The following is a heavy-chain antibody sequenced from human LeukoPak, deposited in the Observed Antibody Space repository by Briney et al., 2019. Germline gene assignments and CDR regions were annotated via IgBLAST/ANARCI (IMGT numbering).Heavy chain of an antibody. Sequence: PGGSLRLSCAASGFTFSSYAMSWVRQAPGKGLEWVSAISGSGGSTYYADSVKGRFTISRDNAKNSLYLQMNSLRDEDTAVYYCASHYYGSGKLENWGQGTLVTVSS. J-gene: IGHJ4*02. D-gene: IGHD3-10*01. CDR2: ISGSGGST. CDR3: ASHYYGSGKLEN. V-gene: IGHV3-23*01. CDR1: GFTFSSYA.